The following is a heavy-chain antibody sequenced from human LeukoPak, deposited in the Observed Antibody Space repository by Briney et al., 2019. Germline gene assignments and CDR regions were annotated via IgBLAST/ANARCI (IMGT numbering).Heavy chain of an antibody. D-gene: IGHD6-19*01. CDR1: GFTFSRYA. Sequence: QTGGSLRLSCAASGFTFSRYAMSWVRQAPGKGLEWVSAISGSGDSIYYADSVKGRVTISRDNSKNTLYLQMNSLRAEDTAVYYCARQPGLAVAGRFDFWGQGTPVTVSS. V-gene: IGHV3-23*01. CDR2: ISGSGDSI. J-gene: IGHJ4*02. CDR3: ARQPGLAVAGRFDF.